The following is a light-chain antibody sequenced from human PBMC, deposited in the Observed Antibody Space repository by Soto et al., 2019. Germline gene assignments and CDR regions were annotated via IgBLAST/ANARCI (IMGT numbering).Light chain of an antibody. J-gene: IGKJ4*01. CDR3: QQRNDWLT. V-gene: IGKV3-11*01. CDR1: QSVSSY. CDR2: DAS. Sequence: TVLTQSPATLSLSPGERATLSCRASQSVSSYLAWYQQKPGQAPRLLIYDASNRATGIPARFSGSGSGTDFTLTISRLEPEDFAVYYCQQRNDWLTFGGGTKVEIK.